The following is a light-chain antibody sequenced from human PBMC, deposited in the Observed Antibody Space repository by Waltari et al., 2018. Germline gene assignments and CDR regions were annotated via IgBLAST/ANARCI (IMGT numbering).Light chain of an antibody. CDR3: QAWDSNRYVI. CDR2: QDN. V-gene: IGLV3-1*01. CDR1: QLGKKY. J-gene: IGLJ2*01. Sequence: SYELTQSPSLSVSPEQTASITCSGVQLGKKYISWYQQKPGQSPVLLIFQDNMRPSGIPERFSGSNSGNTATLTISGTQAVDEADYYCQAWDSNRYVIFGGGTKLTVL.